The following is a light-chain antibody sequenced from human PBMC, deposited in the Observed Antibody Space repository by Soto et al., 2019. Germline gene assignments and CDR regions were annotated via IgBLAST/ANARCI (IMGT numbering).Light chain of an antibody. CDR1: QDISNY. CDR3: QQRSNWPPWT. J-gene: IGKJ1*01. Sequence: DIQMTQSPSSLSASVGDRVTITCQASQDISNYLNWYQQKPGKAPKLLIYDASNLETGVPSRFSGSGSGTDFTLTISSLEPEDFAVYYCQQRSNWPPWTFGQGTKVEIK. V-gene: IGKV1-33*01. CDR2: DAS.